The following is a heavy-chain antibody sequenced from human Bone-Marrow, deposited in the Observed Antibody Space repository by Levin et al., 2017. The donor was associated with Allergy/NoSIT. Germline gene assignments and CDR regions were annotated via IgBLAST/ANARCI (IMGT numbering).Heavy chain of an antibody. V-gene: IGHV3-69-1*01. CDR2: ISSRSTK. J-gene: IGHJ4*02. CDR1: GFPLIDYN. D-gene: IGHD6-19*01. Sequence: GGSLRLSCAASGFPLIDYNMNWVRQAPGKGLEWVSYISSRSTKYHADSVKGRFTISRDNAKNSLYLQMNILCDQDTAVSYGARGLPDALSGWYFDYWGQGSLVTVSS. CDR3: ARGLPDALSGWYFDY.